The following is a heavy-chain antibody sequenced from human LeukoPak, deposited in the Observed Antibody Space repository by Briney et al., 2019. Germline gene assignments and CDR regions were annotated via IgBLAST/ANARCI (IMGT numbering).Heavy chain of an antibody. CDR2: INAGNGHT. Sequence: ASVKVSCKASGYTFTNYAMQWVRQAPGQRLEWMGWINAGNGHTRYSQRFQGRVTITRDTSASTVYMEVTSLRDEDTAVYYCARDRDSGDYTAAPGDYWGQGTLVTVSS. V-gene: IGHV1-3*01. D-gene: IGHD4-17*01. CDR1: GYTFTNYA. CDR3: ARDRDSGDYTAAPGDY. J-gene: IGHJ4*02.